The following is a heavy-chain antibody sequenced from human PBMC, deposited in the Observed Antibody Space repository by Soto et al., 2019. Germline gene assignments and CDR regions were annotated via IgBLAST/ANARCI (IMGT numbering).Heavy chain of an antibody. CDR2: IIPILGIA. V-gene: IGHV1-69*02. CDR1: GGTFSSYT. CDR3: AGGGRCYDFWSGYSTFDY. J-gene: IGHJ4*02. Sequence: QVQLVQSGAEVKKPGSSVKVSCKASGGTFSSYTISWVRQAPGQGLEWMGRIIPILGIANYAQKFQGRVTITADKSTSTADMELSSLRSEDTAVYYCAGGGRCYDFWSGYSTFDYWGQGTLVTVSS. D-gene: IGHD3-3*01.